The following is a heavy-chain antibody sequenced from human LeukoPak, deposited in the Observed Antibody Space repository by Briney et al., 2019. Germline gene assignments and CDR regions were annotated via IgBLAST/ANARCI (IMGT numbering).Heavy chain of an antibody. CDR3: ARLDGSGSYGYFDY. D-gene: IGHD3-10*01. J-gene: IGHJ4*02. CDR1: GYNFATYW. V-gene: IGHV5-51*01. CDR2: IYPGDSDT. Sequence: GESLKISCKGSGYNFATYWIGWVRQMPGKGLEWMGIIYPGDSDTRYSPSFQGQVTISADKSISTAYLQWNSLKASDTAIYYCARLDGSGSYGYFDYWGQGTLVTVSS.